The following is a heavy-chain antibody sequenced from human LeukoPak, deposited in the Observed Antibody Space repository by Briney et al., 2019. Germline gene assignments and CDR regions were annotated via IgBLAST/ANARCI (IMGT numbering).Heavy chain of an antibody. D-gene: IGHD1-26*01. Sequence: ASVKVSCKASGYTFTGYYMHWVRQAPGQGLEWMGWINPNSGGTNFAQKFQGRVTMTRDTSISTAYMELSRLRSDDTAVYYCARQVGGSYYFDYWGQGTLVTVSS. J-gene: IGHJ4*02. CDR3: ARQVGGSYYFDY. CDR2: INPNSGGT. V-gene: IGHV1-2*02. CDR1: GYTFTGYY.